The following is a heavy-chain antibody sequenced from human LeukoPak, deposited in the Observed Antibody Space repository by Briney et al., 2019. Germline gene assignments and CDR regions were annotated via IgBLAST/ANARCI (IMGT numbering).Heavy chain of an antibody. Sequence: ASVKVSCKTSGYTFTAYYMHWVRQAPGHGPEWMGRINPNSGVTNYAQKFQGRVTMTRDTSSSTAYMALSRLRSEDTAVYYCAKNYYDSSGNSHAFDIWGQGTMVTVSS. V-gene: IGHV1-2*06. J-gene: IGHJ3*02. CDR2: INPNSGVT. D-gene: IGHD3-22*01. CDR3: AKNYYDSSGNSHAFDI. CDR1: GYTFTAYY.